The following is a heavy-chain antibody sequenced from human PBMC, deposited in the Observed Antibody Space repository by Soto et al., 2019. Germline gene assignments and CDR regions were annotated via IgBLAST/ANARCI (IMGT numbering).Heavy chain of an antibody. CDR2: ISGRGGNT. D-gene: IGHD3-16*02. CDR3: ATEGGSYRGGSFDY. V-gene: IGHV3-23*01. Sequence: EVQLLESGGGLVQPGGSLRLSCAASGFTFSSYAMSWVRQAPGKGLEWVSAISGRGGNTYYADSVKGRFTISRDNSKNTMYLQMNSLRAEATAVYYCATEGGSYRGGSFDYWGQGTLVTVSS. J-gene: IGHJ4*02. CDR1: GFTFSSYA.